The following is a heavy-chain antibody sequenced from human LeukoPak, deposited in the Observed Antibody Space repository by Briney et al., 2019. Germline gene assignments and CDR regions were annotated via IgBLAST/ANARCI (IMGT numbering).Heavy chain of an antibody. CDR2: IYSGGST. CDR1: GGSIDSTNY. D-gene: IGHD4-17*01. V-gene: IGHV3-66*01. J-gene: IGHJ4*02. Sequence: PSETLSLTCGVSGGSIDSTNYWSWVRQAPGKGLEWVSVIYSGGSTYYADSVKGRFTISRDNSKSTLYLQMSSLRAEDTAVYYCARLGATVTHFDYWGQGTLVTVSS. CDR3: ARLGATVTHFDY.